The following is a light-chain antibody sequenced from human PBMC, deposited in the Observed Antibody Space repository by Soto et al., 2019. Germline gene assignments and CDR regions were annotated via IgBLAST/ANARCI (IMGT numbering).Light chain of an antibody. CDR2: ANS. J-gene: IGLJ1*01. CDR1: SSNIGAGYD. CDR3: QSYDSSLSGYV. V-gene: IGLV1-40*01. Sequence: QSVLTQPPSVSGAPGQRVTISCTGTSSNIGAGYDVHWYHQLPGKAPKLLIHANSNRLSGVPDRFSGSKSGTSASLAITGLQAEDEADYYCQSYDSSLSGYVFGSGTKLTVL.